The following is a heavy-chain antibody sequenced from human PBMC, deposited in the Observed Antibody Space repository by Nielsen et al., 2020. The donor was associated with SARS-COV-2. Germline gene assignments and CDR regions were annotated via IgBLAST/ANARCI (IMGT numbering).Heavy chain of an antibody. CDR1: GYTFTSCA. V-gene: IGHV7-4-1*02. Sequence: ASVKVSCKASGYTFTSCAMNWVRQAPGQGLEWMGWINTNTGNPTYAQGFTGRFVFSLDTSVSTAYLQISSLKAEDTAVYYCARPRYYYGSGSYYYYYGMDVWGQGTTVTVSS. D-gene: IGHD3-10*01. J-gene: IGHJ6*02. CDR3: ARPRYYYGSGSYYYYYGMDV. CDR2: INTNTGNP.